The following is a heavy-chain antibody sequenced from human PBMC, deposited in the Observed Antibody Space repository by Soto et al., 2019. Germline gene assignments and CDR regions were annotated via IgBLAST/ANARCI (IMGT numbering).Heavy chain of an antibody. V-gene: IGHV1-8*01. J-gene: IGHJ4*02. Sequence: QVQLVQSGAEVKKPGASVKVSCKASGYTFTTYAMNWVRQATGQGLEWMGWMNPNSGDTGYVQKFQGRVTMTRDTSISQAYLELNSLRSDDPAVYYCARSGPGGGVYFDYWGQGTLVTVSS. CDR2: MNPNSGDT. CDR1: GYTFTTYA. D-gene: IGHD2-15*01. CDR3: ARSGPGGGVYFDY.